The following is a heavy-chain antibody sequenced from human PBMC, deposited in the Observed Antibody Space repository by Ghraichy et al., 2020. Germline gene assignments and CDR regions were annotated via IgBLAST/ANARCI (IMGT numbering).Heavy chain of an antibody. D-gene: IGHD2-15*01. CDR3: ARDVVVAAIDYYGMDV. J-gene: IGHJ6*02. CDR1: GGSVSSGSYY. CDR2: IYYSGST. Sequence: GSLRLSCTVSGGSVSSGSYYWSWIRQPPGKGLEWIGYIYYSGSTNYNPSLKSRVTISVDTSKNQFSLKLSSVTAADTAVYYCARDVVVAAIDYYGMDVWGQGTTVTVSS. V-gene: IGHV4-61*01.